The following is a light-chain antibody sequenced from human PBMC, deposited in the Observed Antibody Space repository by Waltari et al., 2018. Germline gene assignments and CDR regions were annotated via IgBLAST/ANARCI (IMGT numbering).Light chain of an antibody. J-gene: IGLJ1*01. Sequence: QPALTQPPSASGSPGQSVTIPCTGTARDVGVFNLVPWYQQRPGKAPKLLMFELNKRPSGVSSRFSGSKSANAASLTISGLQAEDEGDYYCGSYTVTNNLYVFGTGTKVTVL. V-gene: IGLV2-8*01. CDR2: ELN. CDR1: ARDVGVFNL. CDR3: GSYTVTNNLYV.